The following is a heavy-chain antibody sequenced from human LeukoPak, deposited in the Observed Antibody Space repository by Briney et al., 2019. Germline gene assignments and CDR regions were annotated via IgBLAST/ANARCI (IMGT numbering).Heavy chain of an antibody. D-gene: IGHD1-14*01. J-gene: IGHJ6*02. CDR3: ARRTGYGMDV. CDR1: GGSISSYY. V-gene: IGHV4-59*08. CDR2: IYYSGST. Sequence: SETLSLTCTVSGGSISSYYWSWIRQPPGKGPEWIGYIYYSGSTNHNPSLKSRVTISVDTSKNQFSLKLSSVTAADTAVYYCARRTGYGMDVWGQGTTVTVSS.